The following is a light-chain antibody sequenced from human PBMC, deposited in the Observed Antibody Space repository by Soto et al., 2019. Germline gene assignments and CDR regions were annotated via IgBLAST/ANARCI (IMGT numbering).Light chain of an antibody. V-gene: IGLV1-47*01. Sequence: QSVLTQPPSASGTPGQRVTISCSGSSSNIGSNYVYWYQQLPGTAPKLLIYRNNQRPSGVPDRFSGSKSGTSASLAISGLRSDDEADYYCAAWDDSLSGQDVFGTGTKVTVL. CDR3: AAWDDSLSGQDV. CDR2: RNN. CDR1: SSNIGSNY. J-gene: IGLJ1*01.